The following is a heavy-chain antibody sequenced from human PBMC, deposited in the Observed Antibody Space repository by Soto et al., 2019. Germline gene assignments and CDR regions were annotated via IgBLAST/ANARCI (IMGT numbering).Heavy chain of an antibody. Sequence: QVQLVESGGGVVQPGMSLRLSCAASGFTFSSYGMHWVRQAPGKGLEWVAVIWYDGSNKYYADSVKGRFTISRDNSNNTLYLQMNSLRAEDTAVYYCAREDYGSGSFDYWGQGTLVTVSS. D-gene: IGHD3-10*01. CDR2: IWYDGSNK. CDR1: GFTFSSYG. CDR3: AREDYGSGSFDY. J-gene: IGHJ4*02. V-gene: IGHV3-33*01.